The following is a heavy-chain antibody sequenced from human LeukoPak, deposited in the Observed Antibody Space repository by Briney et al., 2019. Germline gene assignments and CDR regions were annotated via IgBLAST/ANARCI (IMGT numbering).Heavy chain of an antibody. CDR1: GYTLTELS. J-gene: IGHJ4*02. CDR2: FDPEDGET. D-gene: IGHD2-15*01. V-gene: IGHV1-24*01. Sequence: ASVKVSCKVSGYTLTELSMHWVRQAPGKGLEWMGGFDPEDGETTYAQKFQGRVTMTEDTSTDTAYMELGSLRSEDTAVYYCATAPWDCSGGSCDRYYFDYWGQGTLVTVSS. CDR3: ATAPWDCSGGSCDRYYFDY.